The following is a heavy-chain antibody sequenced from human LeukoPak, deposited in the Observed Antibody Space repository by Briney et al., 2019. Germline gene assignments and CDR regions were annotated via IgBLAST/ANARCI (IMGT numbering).Heavy chain of an antibody. CDR1: GGSFSGYY. J-gene: IGHJ5*02. CDR3: ARLLGKVRGVIGNWFDP. Sequence: PSETLSLTCAVYGGSFSGYYWSWIRQPPGKGLEWIGEINHSGSTNYNPSLKSRVTISVGTSKNQFSLKLSSVTAADTAVYYCARLLGKVRGVIGNWFDPWGQGTLVTVSS. D-gene: IGHD3-10*01. CDR2: INHSGST. V-gene: IGHV4-34*01.